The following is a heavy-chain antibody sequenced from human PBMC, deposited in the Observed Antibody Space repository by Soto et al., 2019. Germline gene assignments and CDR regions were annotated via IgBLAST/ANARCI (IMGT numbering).Heavy chain of an antibody. CDR2: ISSSGSTI. V-gene: IGHV3-48*03. CDR3: ARYGSRSYSVSFTY. D-gene: IGHD3-10*01. CDR1: GFTFSSYE. J-gene: IGHJ4*02. Sequence: GSLRLSCAASGFTFSSYEMNWVRQAPGKGLEWVSYISSSGSTIYYADSVKGRFTISRDNAKNSLYLQMNSLRAEDTAVYYCARYGSRSYSVSFTYWGQGTLVTVSS.